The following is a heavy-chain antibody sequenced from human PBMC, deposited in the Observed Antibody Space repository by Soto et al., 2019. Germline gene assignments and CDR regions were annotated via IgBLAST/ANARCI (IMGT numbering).Heavy chain of an antibody. CDR2: IIPIFGTA. Sequence: SVKVSCKASGGTFSSYSISWVRQAPGQGLEWMGGIIPIFGTANYAQKFQGRVTITADESTSTAYMELSSLRSEDTAVYYCARPKYYYDSSGYLGAHGMDVWGQGTTVTVSS. J-gene: IGHJ6*02. CDR1: GGTFSSYS. D-gene: IGHD3-22*01. V-gene: IGHV1-69*13. CDR3: ARPKYYYDSSGYLGAHGMDV.